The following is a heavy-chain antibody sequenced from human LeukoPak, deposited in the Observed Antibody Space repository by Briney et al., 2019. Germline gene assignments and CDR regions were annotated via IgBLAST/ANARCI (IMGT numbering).Heavy chain of an antibody. CDR2: IWYDGSDK. J-gene: IGHJ4*02. V-gene: IGHV3-33*06. D-gene: IGHD6-6*01. Sequence: KAGGSLRLSCAASGFTFSSYGMHWVRQAPGKGLEWISLIWYDGSDKYYADAVEGRFTISRDNSKNTLYLQMNSLTAEDTAVYCCAKDRIRGSSSSWGGGFDYWGQGSLVTFSS. CDR1: GFTFSSYG. CDR3: AKDRIRGSSSSWGGGFDY.